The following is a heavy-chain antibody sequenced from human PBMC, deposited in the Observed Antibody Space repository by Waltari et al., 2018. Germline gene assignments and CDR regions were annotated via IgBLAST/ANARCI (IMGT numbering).Heavy chain of an antibody. CDR2: IYYSGIS. CDR3: ARVGFRGYSYGSTFDY. D-gene: IGHD5-18*01. J-gene: IGHJ4*02. Sequence: QLQLQESGPGLVKPSETLSLTCTVSGGSISSSSYYWGWIRQPPGKGLEWIGSIYYSGISCYNPSLKSRVTISVDTSKNQFSLKLSSVTAADTAVYYCARVGFRGYSYGSTFDYWGQGTLVTVSS. CDR1: GGSISSSSYY. V-gene: IGHV4-39*07.